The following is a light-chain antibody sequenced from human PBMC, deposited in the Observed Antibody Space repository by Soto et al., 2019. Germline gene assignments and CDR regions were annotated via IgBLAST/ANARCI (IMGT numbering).Light chain of an antibody. CDR3: SSYTSSSTYV. V-gene: IGLV2-14*01. CDR1: SSDVGTYNS. Sequence: QSVLTQPASVSGSPGQSITISCTGTSSDVGTYNSVSWYQQHPGKAPEIMIYEVTHRPSGVSDRFSGSKSGNTASLTISRLQTGDEADYYCSSYTSSSTYVFGTGTKLTVL. CDR2: EVT. J-gene: IGLJ1*01.